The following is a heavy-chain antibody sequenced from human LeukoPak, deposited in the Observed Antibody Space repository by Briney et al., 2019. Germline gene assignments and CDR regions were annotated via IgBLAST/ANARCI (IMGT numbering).Heavy chain of an antibody. D-gene: IGHD3-10*01. CDR2: IIPIFGTP. Sequence: SSVPVSCQASGGMLNNYAISWLRQAPGQGLEWMGGIIPIFGTPNYAQKFQGRVTITADKSTSTAYMEVSSLRSDGTAVYYCAYGRGSFDYWGQGTLVTVSS. V-gene: IGHV1-69*06. CDR3: AYGRGSFDY. CDR1: GGMLNNYA. J-gene: IGHJ4*02.